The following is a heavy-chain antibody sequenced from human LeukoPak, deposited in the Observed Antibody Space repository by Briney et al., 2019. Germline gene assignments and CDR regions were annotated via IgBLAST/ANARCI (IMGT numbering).Heavy chain of an antibody. CDR2: VRGSGGGA. CDR3: AKEPATRWLATFDY. Sequence: GGSLRLSCAASGFTYSSCAMSWVRQAPGKGLEWVSTVRGSGGGAYYADSVKGRFTISRDNSKNTLYLQMNSLRAEDTAVYYCAKEPATRWLATFDYWGQGTLVTVSS. V-gene: IGHV3-23*01. J-gene: IGHJ4*02. CDR1: GFTYSSCA. D-gene: IGHD6-19*01.